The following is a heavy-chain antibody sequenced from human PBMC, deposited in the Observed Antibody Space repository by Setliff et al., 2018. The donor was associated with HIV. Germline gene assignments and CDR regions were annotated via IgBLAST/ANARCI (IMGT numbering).Heavy chain of an antibody. D-gene: IGHD3-22*01. CDR1: GFTFSSYA. CDR2: ISGSGGST. Sequence: HPGGSLRLSCAASGFTFSSYAMSWVRQAPGKGLEWVSAISGSGGSTYYADSVKGRFTISRDNAKKSLYLQTDSLRAEDTAVYYCAKPTYYYDDSGYSGGDYWGQGTLVTVSS. CDR3: AKPTYYYDDSGYSGGDY. V-gene: IGHV3-23*01. J-gene: IGHJ4*02.